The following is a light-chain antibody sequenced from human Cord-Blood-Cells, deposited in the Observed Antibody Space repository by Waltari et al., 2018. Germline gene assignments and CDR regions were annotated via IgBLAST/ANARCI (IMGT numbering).Light chain of an antibody. CDR3: QQYNNWPLT. Sequence: EIVMTQSPATLSVSPGDRATLSCRASQSVSSNLAWYQQKPGQAPRPLIYGASTRATGIPARFSGSGSGTEFTLTISSLQSEDFAVYYCQQYNNWPLTFGQGTKLEIK. V-gene: IGKV3-15*01. J-gene: IGKJ2*01. CDR2: GAS. CDR1: QSVSSN.